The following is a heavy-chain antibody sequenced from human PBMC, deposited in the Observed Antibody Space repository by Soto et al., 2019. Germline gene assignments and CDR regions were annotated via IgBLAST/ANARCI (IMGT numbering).Heavy chain of an antibody. Sequence: GGSLRLSCAASGFTFSSYWMHWVRQAPGKGLVWVSRINSDGSSTSYADSVKGRFTISRDNAKNTLYLQMNSLRAEDTAVYYCAREVSSSWYRYYYYMDVWGKGTTVTVSS. CDR2: INSDGSST. V-gene: IGHV3-74*01. J-gene: IGHJ6*03. CDR1: GFTFSSYW. D-gene: IGHD6-13*01. CDR3: AREVSSSWYRYYYYMDV.